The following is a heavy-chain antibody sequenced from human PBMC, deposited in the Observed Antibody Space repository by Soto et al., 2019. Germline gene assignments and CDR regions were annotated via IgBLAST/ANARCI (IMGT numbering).Heavy chain of an antibody. V-gene: IGHV3-48*03. J-gene: IGHJ4*02. CDR3: ARGRGGRSQD. CDR2: ISISGYTI. CDR1: GFTFSSYA. Sequence: GGSLRLSCAASGFTFSSYAMHWVRQAPGKGLEWVSYISISGYTIKYADSVEGRFTVSRDNAKNSVDLRMDGLRVEDTAVYYCARGRGGRSQDWGQGTQVTVSS. D-gene: IGHD3-10*01.